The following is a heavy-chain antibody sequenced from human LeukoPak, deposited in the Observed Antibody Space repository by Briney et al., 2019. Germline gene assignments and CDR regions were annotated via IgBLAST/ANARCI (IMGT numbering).Heavy chain of an antibody. CDR2: IYTAEST. CDR1: GGSISTFY. J-gene: IGHJ4*02. Sequence: KPSHTLSLTCTVDGGSISTFYWSLIRQPAGRGLEWLGRIYTAESTNYNPSLKSRVAISLDTSRSQISLRLRSVTAADTAVYYCARDLRRGCGADCYYFDSWGQGTLGTVSS. D-gene: IGHD2-21*02. CDR3: ARDLRRGCGADCYYFDS. V-gene: IGHV4-4*07.